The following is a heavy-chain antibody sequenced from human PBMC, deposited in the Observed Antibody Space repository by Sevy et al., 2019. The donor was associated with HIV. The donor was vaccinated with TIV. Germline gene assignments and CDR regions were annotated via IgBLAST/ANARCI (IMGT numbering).Heavy chain of an antibody. CDR3: AGGGGLSPHRWLDP. CDR1: GGTFSSYG. J-gene: IGHJ5*02. CDR2: IIPIFGSA. Sequence: ASVKVSCKASGGTFSSYGITWVRQAPGQGLEWMGEIIPIFGSANYGQTFQGRVTMTADQSTSTAYRELSSLRSDDPAGYYCAGGGGLSPHRWLDPWGQGTLVTVSS. D-gene: IGHD3-16*01. V-gene: IGHV1-69*13.